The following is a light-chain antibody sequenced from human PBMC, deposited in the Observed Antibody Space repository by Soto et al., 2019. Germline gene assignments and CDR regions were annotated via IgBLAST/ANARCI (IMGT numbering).Light chain of an antibody. CDR1: QSLSSY. CDR3: QQSYSTPYT. CDR2: AAS. J-gene: IGKJ2*01. Sequence: DIQMTQSPPSLSASVGDRVTITCRASQSLSSYLNWYQQRPGKGPNLLIYAASSLKSGVPSRFRGSGSGTEFTLIISSLQPEDFATYYCQQSYSTPYTFGQGTKLEIK. V-gene: IGKV1-39*01.